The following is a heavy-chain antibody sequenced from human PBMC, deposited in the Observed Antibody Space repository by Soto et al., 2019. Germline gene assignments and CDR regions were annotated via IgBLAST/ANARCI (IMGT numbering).Heavy chain of an antibody. Sequence: QVQLVQSGAEVKKPGASVEVSCKASGYTFTTYYIHWVRHAPGQGLEWMGVINPGGVSTKYAQKFQDRVTMTRDTSTSTVYMDMSSLRSEDTAVYFCARGGNGDNVGYWYFDLWGRGTQVTVSP. CDR2: INPGGVST. V-gene: IGHV1-46*01. J-gene: IGHJ2*01. CDR1: GYTFTTYY. D-gene: IGHD4-17*01. CDR3: ARGGNGDNVGYWYFDL.